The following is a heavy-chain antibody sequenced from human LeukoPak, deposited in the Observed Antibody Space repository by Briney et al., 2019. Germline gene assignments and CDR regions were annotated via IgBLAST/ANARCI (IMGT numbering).Heavy chain of an antibody. CDR1: GYTFTGYY. CDR2: INPNSGGI. D-gene: IGHD6-13*01. V-gene: IGHV1-2*06. CDR3: ARDTGYSSSWYYGDFDY. Sequence: GASVKVSCKASGYTFTGYYMHWGRQAPGQGLEWMGRINPNSGGINYAQKFQGRVTMTRDTSISTAYMELSRLRSDDTAVYYCARDTGYSSSWYYGDFDYWGQGTLVTVSS. J-gene: IGHJ4*02.